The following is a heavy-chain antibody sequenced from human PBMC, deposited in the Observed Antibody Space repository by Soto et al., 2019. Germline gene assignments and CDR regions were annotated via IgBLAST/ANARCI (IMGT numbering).Heavy chain of an antibody. D-gene: IGHD2-21*02. Sequence: SETLSLTCTVSGGSISSSSYYWGWIRQPPGKGLEWIGSIYYSGSTYYNPSLKSRVTISVDTSKNQFSLKLSSVTAADTAVYYCARNGDIVVMTDGPFDSWGQGTLVT. CDR1: GGSISSSSYY. J-gene: IGHJ4*02. CDR3: ARNGDIVVMTDGPFDS. V-gene: IGHV4-39*01. CDR2: IYYSGST.